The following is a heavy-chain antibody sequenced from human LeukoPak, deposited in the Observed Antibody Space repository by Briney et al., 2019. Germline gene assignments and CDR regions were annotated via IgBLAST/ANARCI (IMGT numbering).Heavy chain of an antibody. D-gene: IGHD5-24*01. CDR3: ARDPTEMATAYFDY. V-gene: IGHV3-11*04. CDR1: GFTFSDYY. CDR2: ISSSGSTI. J-gene: IGHJ4*02. Sequence: GGSLRLSCAASGFTFSDYYMSWIRQAPGQGLELVSYISSSGSTIYYADSVKGRFTISRDNAKNPLYLQMNSLRAEDTAVYYCARDPTEMATAYFDYWGQGTLVTVSS.